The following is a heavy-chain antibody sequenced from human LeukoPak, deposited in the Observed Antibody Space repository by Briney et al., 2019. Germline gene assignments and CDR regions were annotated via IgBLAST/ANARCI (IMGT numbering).Heavy chain of an antibody. V-gene: IGHV3-11*01. CDR2: ISSSGSTI. Sequence: PGGSLRLSCAASGFTFSDYYMSWIRQAPGKGLEWVSYISSSGSTIYYADSVKGRFTISGDNAKNSLHLQMNSLRAEDTAVYYCARGCDSSSWYCAFDIWGQGTMVTVSS. D-gene: IGHD6-13*01. J-gene: IGHJ3*02. CDR3: ARGCDSSSWYCAFDI. CDR1: GFTFSDYY.